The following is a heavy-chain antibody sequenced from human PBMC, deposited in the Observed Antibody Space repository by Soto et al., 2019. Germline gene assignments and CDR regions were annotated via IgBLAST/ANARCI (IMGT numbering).Heavy chain of an antibody. D-gene: IGHD5-12*01. J-gene: IGHJ6*03. CDR2: INHSGST. Sequence: PSETLSLTCAVYGGSFSGYYWSWIRQPPGKGLEWIGEINHSGSTNYNPSLKSRVTISVDTPKNQFSLKLSSVTAADTAVYYCARVEVAHYYYYMDVWGKGTTVTSP. CDR1: GGSFSGYY. V-gene: IGHV4-34*01. CDR3: ARVEVAHYYYYMDV.